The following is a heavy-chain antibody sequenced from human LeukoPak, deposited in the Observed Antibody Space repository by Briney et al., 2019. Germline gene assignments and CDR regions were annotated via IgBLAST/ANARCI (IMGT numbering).Heavy chain of an antibody. J-gene: IGHJ4*02. CDR2: IWYDGSNK. CDR3: AKDRWRTGFFDY. CDR1: GFTFSSYG. Sequence: GRSLRLSCAASGFTFSSYGMHWVRQAPGKGMEWVAVIWYDGSNKYYADSVKGRFTISRDNCKNTLYLQMNSLRAEDTAVYYCAKDRWRTGFFDYWGQGTLVTVSS. V-gene: IGHV3-33*06. D-gene: IGHD6-13*01.